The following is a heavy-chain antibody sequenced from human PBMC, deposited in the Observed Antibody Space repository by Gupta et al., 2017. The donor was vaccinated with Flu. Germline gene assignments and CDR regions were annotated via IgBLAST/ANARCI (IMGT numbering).Heavy chain of an antibody. J-gene: IGHJ4*02. Sequence: QVTLKESGPVLVKPTETLTLTCTVSGFSLSNARMGVSWIRQPPGKAPEWLAHIFSNDEKSYSTSLKSRLTISKDTSKSQVVLTMTNMDPVDTATYYCERIGSSGYYLDFDYWGQGTLVTVSS. D-gene: IGHD3-22*01. CDR1: GFSLSNARMG. V-gene: IGHV2-26*01. CDR3: ERIGSSGYYLDFDY. CDR2: IFSNDEK.